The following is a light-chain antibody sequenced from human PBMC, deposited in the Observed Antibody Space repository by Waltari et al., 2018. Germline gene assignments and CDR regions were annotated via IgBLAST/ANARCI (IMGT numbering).Light chain of an antibody. J-gene: IGLJ2*01. Sequence: QSALTQPASVSGSPGQSITISCTGTSSDIGTSNYVSWYQQLPGKAPKMMIYEVTKRPSGVSYRFSGSKSGNTASLTISGLRAEDEADYYCSSHANTYNFAHVVFGGGTKLTVL. CDR3: SSHANTYNFAHVV. V-gene: IGLV2-23*02. CDR1: SSDIGTSNY. CDR2: EVT.